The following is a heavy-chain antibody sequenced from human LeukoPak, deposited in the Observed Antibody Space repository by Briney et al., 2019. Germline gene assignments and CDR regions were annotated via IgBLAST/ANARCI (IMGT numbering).Heavy chain of an antibody. CDR1: GFTFSSYA. V-gene: IGHV3-23*01. CDR2: ISVGGGST. CDR3: AKDVSGYYYYFDY. J-gene: IGHJ4*02. Sequence: PGGSLRLSCAAPGFTFSSYAMSWVRQAPGKGLEWVSGISVGGGSTYYADSVKGRFTISRDNSKNTLYLQMNSLRADDTAVYYCAKDVSGYYYYFDYWGQGTLVTVSS. D-gene: IGHD3-22*01.